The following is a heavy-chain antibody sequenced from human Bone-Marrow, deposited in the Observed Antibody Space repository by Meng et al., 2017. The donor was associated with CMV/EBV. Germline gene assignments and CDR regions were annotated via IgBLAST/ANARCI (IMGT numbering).Heavy chain of an antibody. J-gene: IGHJ6*01. V-gene: IGHV3-20*04. CDR2: INWNGGST. CDR1: GFTFDDYG. Sequence: GGSLRLSCAASGFTFDDYGMSWVRQAPGKGLEWVSGINWNGGSTGYADSVKGRFTISRDNDENSLYLQMNSLRVEDSATYYCARGHFGMDGWGQGTTVTFSS. CDR3: ARGHFGMDG.